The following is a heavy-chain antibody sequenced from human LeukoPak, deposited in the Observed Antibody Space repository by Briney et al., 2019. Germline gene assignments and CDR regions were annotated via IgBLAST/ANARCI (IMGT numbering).Heavy chain of an antibody. D-gene: IGHD2-2*01. J-gene: IGHJ6*02. CDR3: ARHHRALGYCSSTSCYYRGGPLYYYGMDV. Sequence: SETLSLTCTVSGGSTSSSSYYWGWIRQPPGKGLEWIGSIYYSGSTYYNPSLKSRVTISVDTSKNQFSLKLSSVTAADTAVYYCARHHRALGYCSSTSCYYRGGPLYYYGMDVWGQGTTVTVSS. CDR1: GGSTSSSSYY. CDR2: IYYSGST. V-gene: IGHV4-39*01.